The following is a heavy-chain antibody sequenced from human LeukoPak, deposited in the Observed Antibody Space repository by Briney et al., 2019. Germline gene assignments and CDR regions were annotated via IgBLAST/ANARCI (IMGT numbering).Heavy chain of an antibody. V-gene: IGHV1-69*05. D-gene: IGHD3-22*01. J-gene: IGHJ5*02. CDR1: GGTFSSYA. CDR2: IIPIFGTA. CDR3: AREVGHYYDSSGYHWFGP. Sequence: ASVKVSCKASGGTFSSYAISWVRQAPGQGLEWMGRIIPIFGTANYAQKFQGRVTITTDESTSTAYMELSSLRSEGTAVYYCAREVGHYYDSSGYHWFGPWGQGTLVTVSS.